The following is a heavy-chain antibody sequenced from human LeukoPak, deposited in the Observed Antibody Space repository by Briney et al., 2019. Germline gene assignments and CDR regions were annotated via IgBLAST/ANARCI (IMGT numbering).Heavy chain of an antibody. Sequence: GRSLRLSCAASGFTSDDYAMHWVRQAPGKGLEWVSGISWNSAGIGYADSVKGRFTISRYNAKNSLYLQMNSLRPEDVALYYCARGMATGGRLDYWGQGTLVTVSS. V-gene: IGHV3-9*02. CDR2: ISWNSAGI. CDR1: GFTSDDYA. J-gene: IGHJ4*02. D-gene: IGHD5-24*01. CDR3: ARGMATGGRLDY.